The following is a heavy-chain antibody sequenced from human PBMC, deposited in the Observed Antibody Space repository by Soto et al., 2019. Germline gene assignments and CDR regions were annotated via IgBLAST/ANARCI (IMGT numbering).Heavy chain of an antibody. D-gene: IGHD3-3*02. V-gene: IGHV4-61*01. CDR1: GGSVSSGSYY. CDR3: ARFRQMTTFSRDWYYL. J-gene: IGHJ5*02. Sequence: PSEALSLTCTVSGGSVSSGSYYWSWIRQPPGKGLEWIGYIYYSGSTNYNPSLKSRVTISVDTSRNQFSLKRSSVTAADTAVYYCARFRQMTTFSRDWYYLWSQGSLDIVSS. CDR2: IYYSGST.